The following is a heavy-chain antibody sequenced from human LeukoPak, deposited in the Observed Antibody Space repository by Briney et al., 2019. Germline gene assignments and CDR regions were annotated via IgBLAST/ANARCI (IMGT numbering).Heavy chain of an antibody. Sequence: SETLSLTCTVSGGSISSYYWSWIRQPPGKGLEWIGYIYYSGSTNYNPSLKSRVTISVDTSKNQFSLKLSSVAAADTAVYYCARGGYGDYVWFGFDPWGQGTLVTVSS. CDR2: IYYSGST. CDR3: ARGGYGDYVWFGFDP. V-gene: IGHV4-59*01. D-gene: IGHD4-17*01. CDR1: GGSISSYY. J-gene: IGHJ5*02.